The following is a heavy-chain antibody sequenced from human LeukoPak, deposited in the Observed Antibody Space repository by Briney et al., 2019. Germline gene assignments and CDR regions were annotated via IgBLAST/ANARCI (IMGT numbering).Heavy chain of an antibody. D-gene: IGHD3-10*01. Sequence: PSETLSLTCAVYGGSFSGYYWSWIRQPPGKGLEWIGEINHSGSTNYNPSLKSRVTISVDTSKNQFSLKLSSVTAADTAVYYCASSGFGWFDPWGQGTLVTVSS. CDR2: INHSGST. V-gene: IGHV4-34*01. J-gene: IGHJ5*02. CDR1: GGSFSGYY. CDR3: ASSGFGWFDP.